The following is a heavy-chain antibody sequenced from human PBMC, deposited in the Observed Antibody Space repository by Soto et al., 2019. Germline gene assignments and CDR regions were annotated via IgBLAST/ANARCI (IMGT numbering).Heavy chain of an antibody. Sequence: SGPTLVNPTQTLTLTCTFSGFSLSTSGVGVGWIRQPPGKALEWLALIYWDDDKRYSPSLKSKLTITKDTSKNQVVLTMTNMDPVDTATYYCAHWGNALSNDAFDIWGQGTMVTVSS. J-gene: IGHJ3*02. V-gene: IGHV2-5*02. CDR3: AHWGNALSNDAFDI. CDR1: GFSLSTSGVG. CDR2: IYWDDDK. D-gene: IGHD3-16*01.